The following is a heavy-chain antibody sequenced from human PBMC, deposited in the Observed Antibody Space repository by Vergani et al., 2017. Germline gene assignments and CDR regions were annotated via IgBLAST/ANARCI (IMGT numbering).Heavy chain of an antibody. CDR3: ARVARSNSEFTLTAFDV. V-gene: IGHV1-18*01. J-gene: IGHJ3*01. Sequence: QVQLVQSGAELKKPGASVSVSCKGSSHTFQTYGISWVRQAPGKGLEWMAWIRPYTGHTIYAQKFQDRVTMTADTSTNTAYMELRSLRSDDTAVYFCARVARSNSEFTLTAFDVWGQGTMVTVSS. CDR1: SHTFQTYG. CDR2: IRPYTGHT. D-gene: IGHD1-1*01.